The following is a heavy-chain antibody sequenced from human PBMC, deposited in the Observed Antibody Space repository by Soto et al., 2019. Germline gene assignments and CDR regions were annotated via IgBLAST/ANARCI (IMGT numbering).Heavy chain of an antibody. CDR2: INHSGTT. Sequence: QVQLQESGPGLVKPSATLTLSCAVSGHSIAGSSYYWAWVRQPPGKGLEWVGSINHSGTTFHNPSLKSRLTVSVDTSRNRFSLRLQSVTAADTAIYYCVRQGGYFDFWGPGALITVSS. J-gene: IGHJ4*02. V-gene: IGHV4-39*01. CDR1: GHSIAGSSYY. D-gene: IGHD1-26*01. CDR3: VRQGGYFDF.